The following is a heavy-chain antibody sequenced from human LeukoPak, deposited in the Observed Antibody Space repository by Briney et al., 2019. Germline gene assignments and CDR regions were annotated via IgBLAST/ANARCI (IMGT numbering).Heavy chain of an antibody. V-gene: IGHV3-48*01. J-gene: IGHJ6*03. CDR2: ISHSGSTI. CDR3: ARSPAGANYYLDV. Sequence: GESLRLSCAASGFTFSSYSMNWVRQAPGKGLEWVSYISHSGSTIYYADSVKGRFTISRDNAKNSLYLQMNSLRAEDTAVYYCARSPAGANYYLDVWGKGTTVTISS. CDR1: GFTFSSYS. D-gene: IGHD1-14*01.